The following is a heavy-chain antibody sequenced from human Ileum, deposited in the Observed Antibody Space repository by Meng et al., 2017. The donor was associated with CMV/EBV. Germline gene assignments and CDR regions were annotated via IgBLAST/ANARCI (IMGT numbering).Heavy chain of an antibody. CDR2: IYGSGIT. CDR1: GDSNMSGDYY. V-gene: IGHV4-31*02. Sequence: SGDSNMSGDYYWSWNRQHPGSGLEWIGYIYGSGITYYSPSLNSRFTISVDTSKNQFSLRLTSVTAADTAVYYCARVRTTSTQPYFDYWGQGALVTVSS. J-gene: IGHJ4*02. CDR3: ARVRTTSTQPYFDY. D-gene: IGHD1/OR15-1a*01.